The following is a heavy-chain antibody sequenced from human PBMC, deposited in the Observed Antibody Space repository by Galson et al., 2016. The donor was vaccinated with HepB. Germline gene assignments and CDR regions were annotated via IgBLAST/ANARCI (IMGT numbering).Heavy chain of an antibody. CDR2: ISAHNGDT. Sequence: SVKVSCKASGYTFTTNGISWVRQAPGQGLEWVAWISAHNGDTNSAQKFQGRVTLTTDTSTRTAYMELRSLTSDDTAVYYCVRDRERTLDYWGQGTLVSVSS. D-gene: IGHD1-7*01. CDR3: VRDRERTLDY. CDR1: GYTFTTNG. V-gene: IGHV1-18*04. J-gene: IGHJ4*02.